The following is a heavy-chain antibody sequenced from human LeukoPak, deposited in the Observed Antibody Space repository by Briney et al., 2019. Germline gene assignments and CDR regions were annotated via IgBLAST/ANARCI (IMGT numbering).Heavy chain of an antibody. J-gene: IGHJ4*02. CDR1: GYSISSSNW. D-gene: IGHD6-19*01. CDR3: ARLHNAGAVPGTNFFDY. V-gene: IGHV4-28*01. Sequence: SDTLSLTCAVSGYSISSSNWWGWIRQPPGKGLEWIGFIYHSGATNYNPSLKSRVTMSVDTSKNQFSLRLTSVTDVHTAVYYCARLHNAGAVPGTNFFDYWGQGTLLTVSS. CDR2: IYHSGAT.